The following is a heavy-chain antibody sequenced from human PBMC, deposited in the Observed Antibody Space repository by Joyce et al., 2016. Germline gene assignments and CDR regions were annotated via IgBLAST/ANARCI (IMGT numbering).Heavy chain of an antibody. Sequence: EVQLLESGGGLVQPGGSLRLSCAASGFPFSSYAMGWVRQGPGKGIEWVSTISASGGSTYYAESVKGRFTISRDNSEDSLYLHMNSLRAEDTAVYYCATWAPTNYDFWSGYSYYFDNWGQGTLVTVSS. CDR2: ISASGGST. V-gene: IGHV3-23*01. D-gene: IGHD3-3*01. J-gene: IGHJ4*02. CDR1: GFPFSSYA. CDR3: ATWAPTNYDFWSGYSYYFDN.